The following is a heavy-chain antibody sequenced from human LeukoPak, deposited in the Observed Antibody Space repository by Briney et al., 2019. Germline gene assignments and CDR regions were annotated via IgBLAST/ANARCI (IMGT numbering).Heavy chain of an antibody. CDR2: IIPIFGTA. D-gene: IGHD3-3*01. CDR3: ARDGGRGYDFWSGYFPMYYYYMDV. CDR1: GGTLSSYA. J-gene: IGHJ6*03. V-gene: IGHV1-69*13. Sequence: SVKVSCKASGGTLSSYAISWVRQAPGQGLEWMGGIIPIFGTANYAQKFQGRVTITADESTSTAYMELSSLRSEDTAVYYCARDGGRGYDFWSGYFPMYYYYMDVWGKGTTVTVSS.